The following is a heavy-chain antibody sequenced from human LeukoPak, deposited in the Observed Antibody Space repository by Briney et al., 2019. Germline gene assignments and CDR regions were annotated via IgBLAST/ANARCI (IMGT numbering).Heavy chain of an antibody. CDR1: GGSISNYF. Sequence: SETLSLTCTVSGGSISNYFWSWIRQAPGKGLEYIGFIYYSGNTNYNPSFKSRVTISVDTSKKQFSLKLSSVTAADTAVYYCARGRGVPAALSHWGQGTLVTVSS. CDR3: ARGRGVPAALSH. V-gene: IGHV4-59*01. D-gene: IGHD2-2*01. CDR2: IYYSGNT. J-gene: IGHJ4*02.